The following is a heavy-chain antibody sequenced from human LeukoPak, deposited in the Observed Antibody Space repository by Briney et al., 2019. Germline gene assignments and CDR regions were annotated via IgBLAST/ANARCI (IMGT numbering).Heavy chain of an antibody. Sequence: SQTLSLTCTVSGGSIRSGSYYWSWIRQPAGKGLEWIGRIYTSGSTNYNPSLKSRVTISVDTSKNQFSLKLSSVTAADTAVYYCARDYGYSNYVWGQGTLVTVSS. CDR2: IYTSGST. V-gene: IGHV4-61*02. CDR3: ARDYGYSNYV. CDR1: GGSIRSGSYY. J-gene: IGHJ4*02. D-gene: IGHD4-11*01.